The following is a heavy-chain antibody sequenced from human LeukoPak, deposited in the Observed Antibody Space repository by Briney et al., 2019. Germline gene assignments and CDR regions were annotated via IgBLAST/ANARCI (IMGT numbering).Heavy chain of an antibody. V-gene: IGHV1-2*06. CDR1: GYTFTGYY. J-gene: IGHJ5*02. CDR3: ARQLRYFDWLTP. CDR2: INPNSGGT. D-gene: IGHD3-9*01. Sequence: ASVKVSCKASGYTFTGYYMHWVRQAPGQGVEGMGRINPNSGGTNYAQKFQGRVTMTRDKAISTACLQWSSLKASDTAMYYCARQLRYFDWLTPWGQGTLVTVSS.